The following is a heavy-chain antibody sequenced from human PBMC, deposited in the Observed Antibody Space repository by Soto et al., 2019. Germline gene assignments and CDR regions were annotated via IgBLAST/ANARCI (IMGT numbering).Heavy chain of an antibody. Sequence: EVQLVESGGGLIQPGGSLRLSCAASGFTVSSNYMSWVRQAPGKGLEWVSVIYSGGSTYYADSVKGRFTISRDNSKNTLYLKMNSRRAEDTAVYYCARGSVGGGVGFDYWGQGTLVTVSS. CDR3: ARGSVGGGVGFDY. V-gene: IGHV3-53*01. CDR2: IYSGGST. CDR1: GFTVSSNY. J-gene: IGHJ4*02. D-gene: IGHD1-26*01.